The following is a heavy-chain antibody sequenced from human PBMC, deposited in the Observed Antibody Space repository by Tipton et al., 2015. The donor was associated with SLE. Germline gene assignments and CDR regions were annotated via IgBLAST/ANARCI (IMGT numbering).Heavy chain of an antibody. CDR1: GGSISSGSYY. J-gene: IGHJ5*02. Sequence: TLSLTCTVSGGSISSGSYYWSWIRQPPGKGLEWIGYIYYSGSTNYNPSLKSRVTISVDTSKNQFSLKLTSVTAADTAVYYCARGIAAAGTWGQGTLVTVSS. CDR3: ARGIAAAGT. CDR2: IYYSGST. V-gene: IGHV4-61*01. D-gene: IGHD6-13*01.